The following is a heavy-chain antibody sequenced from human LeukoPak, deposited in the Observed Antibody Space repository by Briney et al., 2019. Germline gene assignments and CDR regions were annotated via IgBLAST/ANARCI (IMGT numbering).Heavy chain of an antibody. CDR2: ISYDGSNK. D-gene: IGHD3-9*01. Sequence: PGGSLRLSCAASGFTFSSYGMHWVRQAPGKGLEWVAVISYDGSNKYYADSVKGRFTISRDNSKNTLYLQMNSLRAEDTAVYYCAKASYYDILTGYYRMYYFDYWGQGTLVTVSS. CDR1: GFTFSSYG. V-gene: IGHV3-30*18. J-gene: IGHJ4*02. CDR3: AKASYYDILTGYYRMYYFDY.